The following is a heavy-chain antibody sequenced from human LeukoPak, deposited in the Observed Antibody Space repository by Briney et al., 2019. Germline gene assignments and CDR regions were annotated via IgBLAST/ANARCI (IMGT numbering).Heavy chain of an antibody. CDR1: GFTFSSYA. V-gene: IGHV3-7*01. Sequence: GGSLTLSCAASGFTFSSYAMSWVRQAPGKGLEWVANIKQDGSEKYYVDSVKGRFTISRDNAKNSLYLQMSSLRAEDTAVYYCARYYYGSGRLPYYFDYWGQGTLVTVSS. J-gene: IGHJ4*02. CDR3: ARYYYGSGRLPYYFDY. CDR2: IKQDGSEK. D-gene: IGHD3-10*01.